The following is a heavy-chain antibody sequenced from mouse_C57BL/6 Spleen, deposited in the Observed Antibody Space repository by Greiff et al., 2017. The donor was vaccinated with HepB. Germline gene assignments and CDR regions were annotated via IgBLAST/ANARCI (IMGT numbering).Heavy chain of an antibody. CDR1: GYTFTSYW. Sequence: QVQLQQPGAELVKPGASVKMSCKASGYTFTSYWITWVKQRPGQGLEWIGDIYPGSGSTNYNEKFKSKATLTEDKSSSTAYLQLSSLTSEDSAVYYCAESRNSYYFDYWGQGTTLTVSS. D-gene: IGHD2-1*01. V-gene: IGHV1-55*01. CDR2: IYPGSGST. J-gene: IGHJ2*01. CDR3: AESRNSYYFDY.